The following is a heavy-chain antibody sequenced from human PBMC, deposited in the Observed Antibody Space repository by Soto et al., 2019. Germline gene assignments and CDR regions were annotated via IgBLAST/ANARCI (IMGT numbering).Heavy chain of an antibody. V-gene: IGHV3-23*01. J-gene: IGHJ4*02. CDR3: AIDSLGSGWPKNYFAY. D-gene: IGHD6-19*01. CDR2: ISGSGGST. Sequence: GGSLRLSCAASGFTFSSYGMSWVRQAPGKGLEWVSGISGSGGSTYYADSVKGRFTISRDNSKNTLYLQMNSLRAEDTAVYYCAIDSLGSGWPKNYFAYWGQGTLVTGSS. CDR1: GFTFSSYG.